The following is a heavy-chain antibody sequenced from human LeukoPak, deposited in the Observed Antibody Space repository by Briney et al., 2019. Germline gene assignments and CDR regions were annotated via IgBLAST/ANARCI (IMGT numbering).Heavy chain of an antibody. D-gene: IGHD4-17*01. Sequence: ASVKVSCKASGYTFTGYYMHWVRQAPGQGLEWMGWINLNSGGTNYAQKFQGWVTMTRDTSISTAYMELSRLRSDDTAVYYCARGDYGDYPDYWGQGTLVTVSS. V-gene: IGHV1-2*04. J-gene: IGHJ4*02. CDR3: ARGDYGDYPDY. CDR1: GYTFTGYY. CDR2: INLNSGGT.